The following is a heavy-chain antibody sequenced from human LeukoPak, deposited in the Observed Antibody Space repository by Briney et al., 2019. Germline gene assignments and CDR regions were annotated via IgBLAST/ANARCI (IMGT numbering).Heavy chain of an antibody. CDR1: GYSISSGYY. D-gene: IGHD4-17*01. CDR3: ARHRGFDYGDYELDY. J-gene: IGHJ4*02. V-gene: IGHV4-38-2*01. Sequence: SXTLSLTCAVSGYSISSGYYWGWIRPPPGKGLEWIGMIYHSGSTYYNPSLKSRVTISEDTSKNQFSLKLSSVTAADTAVYYCARHRGFDYGDYELDYWGQGTLVTVSS. CDR2: IYHSGST.